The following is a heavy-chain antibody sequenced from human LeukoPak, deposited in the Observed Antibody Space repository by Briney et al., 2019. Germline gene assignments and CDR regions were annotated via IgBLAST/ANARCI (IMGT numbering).Heavy chain of an antibody. CDR1: GFTFSSYS. J-gene: IGHJ1*01. CDR3: ARGSDLKYFQY. Sequence: GGSLRLPCAASGFTFSSYSMNWVRQAPGKGLEWISYISSGSSTIYYADSVKGRFTISRDNAKNSLYLQMNSLRAEDMAVYYCARGSDLKYFQYWGQGTLVTVSS. V-gene: IGHV3-48*01. CDR2: ISSGSSTI.